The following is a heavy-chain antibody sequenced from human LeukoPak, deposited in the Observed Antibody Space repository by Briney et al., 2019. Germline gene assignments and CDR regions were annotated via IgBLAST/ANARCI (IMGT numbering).Heavy chain of an antibody. D-gene: IGHD3-3*01. J-gene: IGHJ5*02. Sequence: PSETLSLTCTVSGGSLSIHYWSWIRQPPGKGLEWIGYIYDGRNTNYNPSLRSRVTISADTSKKQFSLQPTSVTAADTAVYYCARAGWGDDSWSGPAINWVDPWGQGTLITVSS. V-gene: IGHV4-59*11. CDR2: IYDGRNT. CDR1: GGSLSIHY. CDR3: ARAGWGDDSWSGPAINWVDP.